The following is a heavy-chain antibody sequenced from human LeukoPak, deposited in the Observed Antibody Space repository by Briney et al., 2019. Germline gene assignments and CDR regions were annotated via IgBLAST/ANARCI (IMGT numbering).Heavy chain of an antibody. CDR1: GYTFTTYG. Sequence: ASVKVSCKTSGYTFTTYGITWVRQAPGQGLEWVGWISGYNGNTNTNSAQKFQGRVTITADESTSTAYMELSSLRSEDTAVYYCASEVRYSGRNYGMDVWGQGTTVTVSS. V-gene: IGHV1-18*01. D-gene: IGHD1-26*01. CDR3: ASEVRYSGRNYGMDV. CDR2: ISGYNGNT. J-gene: IGHJ6*02.